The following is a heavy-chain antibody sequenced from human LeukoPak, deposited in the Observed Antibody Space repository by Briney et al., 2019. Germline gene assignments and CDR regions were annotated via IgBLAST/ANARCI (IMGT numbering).Heavy chain of an antibody. CDR3: ARGRIVVVPAAHQRGWFDP. Sequence: SETLSLTCTVYGGSFSGYYWSWIRQPPGKGLEWIGEINHNRSTNYNPSLSRRVTISVDTSKNQFSLKLSSVTAADTAVYYCARGRIVVVPAAHQRGWFDPWGQGTLVTVSS. V-gene: IGHV4-34*01. J-gene: IGHJ5*02. CDR1: GGSFSGYY. CDR2: INHNRST. D-gene: IGHD2-2*01.